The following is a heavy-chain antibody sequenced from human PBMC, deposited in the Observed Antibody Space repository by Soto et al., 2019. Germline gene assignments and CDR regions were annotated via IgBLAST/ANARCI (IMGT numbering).Heavy chain of an antibody. CDR1: GFTFSSYA. CDR2: ISGSGGST. J-gene: IGHJ3*02. Sequence: SLRLSCAASGFTFSSYAMSWVRQAPGKGLEWVSAISGSGGSTYYADSVKGRFTISRDNSKNTLYLQMNSLRAEDTAVYYCAKVPLVRGWYGNAFDIWGQGTMVTVSS. D-gene: IGHD6-19*01. CDR3: AKVPLVRGWYGNAFDI. V-gene: IGHV3-23*01.